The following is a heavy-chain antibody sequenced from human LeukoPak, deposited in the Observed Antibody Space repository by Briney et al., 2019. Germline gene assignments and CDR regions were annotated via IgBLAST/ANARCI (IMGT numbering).Heavy chain of an antibody. V-gene: IGHV3-23*01. D-gene: IGHD5-12*01. CDR3: AKDLVATNPLEY. CDR2: ISGSGGST. J-gene: IGHJ4*02. Sequence: ETLSLTCTVSGDSISSYYWSWVRQAPGKGLEWVSGISGSGGSTDYADSVKGRFTMSRDNSKNTLYLQMNSLRAEDTAVYYCAKDLVATNPLEYWGQGTLVTVSS. CDR1: GDSISSYY.